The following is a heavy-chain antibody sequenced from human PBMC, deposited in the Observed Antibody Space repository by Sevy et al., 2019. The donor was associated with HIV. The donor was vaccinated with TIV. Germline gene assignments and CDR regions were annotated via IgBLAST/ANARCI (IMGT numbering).Heavy chain of an antibody. CDR1: GFSFDSYG. D-gene: IGHD3-22*01. CDR2: ISGSGTRT. CDR3: AKRGGGHYDPDEIAYYFYYYNMDV. Sequence: GGSLRLSCAVSGFSFDSYGMTWVRQAPGKGLEWVSAISGSGTRTYYADSVKGRFIISRDNSKNTLDLQMNSLRAEDTAIYYWAKRGGGHYDPDEIAYYFYYYNMDVWGKRTTVTVSS. V-gene: IGHV3-23*01. J-gene: IGHJ6*03.